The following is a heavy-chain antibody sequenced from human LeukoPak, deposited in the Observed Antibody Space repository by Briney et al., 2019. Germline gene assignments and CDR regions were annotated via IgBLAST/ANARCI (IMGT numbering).Heavy chain of an antibody. CDR2: IYYSGST. Sequence: PSETLSLTCTVSGGSISSSSYYWGWIRQPPGKGLEWIGSIYYSGSTYYNPSLKSRVTISVDTSKNQFSLKLSSVTAADTAVYYCARVSSSIPWDSNWFDPWGQGTLVTVSS. CDR3: ARVSSSIPWDSNWFDP. J-gene: IGHJ5*02. D-gene: IGHD6-13*01. V-gene: IGHV4-39*07. CDR1: GGSISSSSYY.